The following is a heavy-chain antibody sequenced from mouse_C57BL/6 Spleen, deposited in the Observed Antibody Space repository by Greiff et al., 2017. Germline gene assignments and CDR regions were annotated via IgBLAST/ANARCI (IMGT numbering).Heavy chain of an antibody. V-gene: IGHV1-64*01. J-gene: IGHJ2*01. CDR3: AREDGYYLVYFDY. CDR2: IHPNSGST. Sequence: QVQLQQPGAELVKPGASVKLSCKASGYTFTSYWMHWVKQRPGQGLEWIGMIHPNSGSTNYNEKFKSKATLTVDKSSSPAYMQLSSLTSEDSAVYYCAREDGYYLVYFDYWGQGTTLTVSS. D-gene: IGHD2-3*01. CDR1: GYTFTSYW.